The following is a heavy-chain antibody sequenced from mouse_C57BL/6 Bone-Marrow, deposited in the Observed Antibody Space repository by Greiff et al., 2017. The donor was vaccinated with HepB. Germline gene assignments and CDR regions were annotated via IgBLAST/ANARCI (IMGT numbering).Heavy chain of an antibody. CDR3: ARHEGYWGLRRRGFAY. CDR2: ISGGGGNT. Sequence: DVQLVESGGGLVKPGGSLKLSCAASGFTFSSYTMSWVRQTPEKRLEWVATISGGGGNTYYPDSVKGRFTISRDNAKNTLYLQMSRLRSEDTALYYCARHEGYWGLRRRGFAYWGQGTLVTVSA. J-gene: IGHJ3*01. CDR1: GFTFSSYT. V-gene: IGHV5-9*01. D-gene: IGHD2-4*01.